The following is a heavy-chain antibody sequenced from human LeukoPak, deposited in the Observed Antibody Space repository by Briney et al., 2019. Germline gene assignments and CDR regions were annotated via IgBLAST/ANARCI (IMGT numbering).Heavy chain of an antibody. J-gene: IGHJ4*02. CDR1: GFTFSSYS. D-gene: IGHD6-19*01. Sequence: PGGSPRLSCAASGFTFSSYSMNWVRQAPGKGLEWVSSISSSSSYIYYADSVKGRFTISRDNAKNSLYLQMNSLRAEDTAVYYCARDLIAVAGTGDYWGQGTLVTVSS. CDR2: ISSSSSYI. CDR3: ARDLIAVAGTGDY. V-gene: IGHV3-21*01.